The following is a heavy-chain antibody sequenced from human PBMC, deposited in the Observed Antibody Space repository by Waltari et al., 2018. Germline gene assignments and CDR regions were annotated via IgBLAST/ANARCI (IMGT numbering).Heavy chain of an antibody. D-gene: IGHD3-9*01. J-gene: IGHJ3*02. V-gene: IGHV1-18*01. CDR1: GYTCSSYG. CDR2: ITSYDSKR. CDR3: ARDVEYDISGRPDASDI. Sequence: QVQLVQSGSEVKKPGASVKVSCKASGYTCSSYGITRVRQAPGKGLEWMGWITSYDSKRNHAQKFQGRVTMTTDILTSTAYMELRSLRSDDTAVYYCARDVEYDISGRPDASDIWGQGTMVIVSS.